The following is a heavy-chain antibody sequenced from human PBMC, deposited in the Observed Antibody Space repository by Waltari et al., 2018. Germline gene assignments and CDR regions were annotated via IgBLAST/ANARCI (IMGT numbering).Heavy chain of an antibody. CDR1: GGTFSSYA. CDR3: AGATNYYDSSGYYPGAFDI. J-gene: IGHJ3*02. CDR2: IIPIFGTA. D-gene: IGHD3-22*01. V-gene: IGHV1-69*13. Sequence: QVQLVQSGAEVKKPGSSVKVSCKASGGTFSSYAISWVRQAPGQGLEWMGGIIPIFGTANYAQKFQGRVTITAEEAKSTAYMELSSLRSEDTAVYYCAGATNYYDSSGYYPGAFDIWGQGTMVTVSS.